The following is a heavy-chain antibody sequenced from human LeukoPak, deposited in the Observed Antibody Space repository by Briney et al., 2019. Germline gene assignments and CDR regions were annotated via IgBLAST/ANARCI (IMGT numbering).Heavy chain of an antibody. CDR2: IYTSGST. CDR3: ASRGPSGYMDV. J-gene: IGHJ6*03. Sequence: SETLSLTCTVSGGSISSYYWSWIRQPPGKGLEWIGYIYTSGSTNYNPSLRSRVTISVDTSKNQFSLKLSSVTAADTAVYYCASRGPSGYMDVWGKGTTVTVSS. V-gene: IGHV4-4*09. CDR1: GGSISSYY.